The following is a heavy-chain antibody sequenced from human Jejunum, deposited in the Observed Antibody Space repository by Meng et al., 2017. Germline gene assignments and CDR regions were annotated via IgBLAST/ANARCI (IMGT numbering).Heavy chain of an antibody. J-gene: IGHJ4*02. CDR3: ARGGYQYEY. V-gene: IGHV3-7*01. CDR2: IKQDGSEK. D-gene: IGHD3-22*01. Sequence: GESLKTSCAASGFTFSSYWISWVRQAPGKGLEWVAKIKQDGSEKYYVDSVKGRFTISRDNAKNSLYLQMDSLRVEDTAVYYCARGGYQYEYWGQGTLVTVSS. CDR1: GFTFSSYW.